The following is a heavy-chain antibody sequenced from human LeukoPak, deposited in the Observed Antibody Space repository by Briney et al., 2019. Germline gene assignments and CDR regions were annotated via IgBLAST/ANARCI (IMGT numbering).Heavy chain of an antibody. J-gene: IGHJ4*02. V-gene: IGHV3-7*01. CDR3: ARGTAGYSSSWTTPFDS. Sequence: GGSLRLSCAASGFTFSSYWMSWVRQAPGKGLEWVANIKQDGSEKYYVDSVKGRFTISRGNAKNSLYLQMNSLRAEDTAVYYCARGTAGYSSSWTTPFDSWGQGTLVTVSS. CDR1: GFTFSSYW. CDR2: IKQDGSEK. D-gene: IGHD6-13*01.